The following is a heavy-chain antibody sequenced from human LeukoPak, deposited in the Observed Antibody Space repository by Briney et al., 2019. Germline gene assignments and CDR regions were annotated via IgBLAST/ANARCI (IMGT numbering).Heavy chain of an antibody. V-gene: IGHV4-38-2*02. J-gene: IGHJ5*02. CDR1: GDSVSRGY. D-gene: IGHD2-15*01. CDR2: ISNRGST. Sequence: KASETLSLTCTVSGDSVSRGYWGWIRQPPGKGLDYIGSISNRGSTYSNPSLKSRVIISIDTSKNQLSLKLTSVTAADTAVYYCGREFAGGSIDPWGQGTLVTVSS. CDR3: GREFAGGSIDP.